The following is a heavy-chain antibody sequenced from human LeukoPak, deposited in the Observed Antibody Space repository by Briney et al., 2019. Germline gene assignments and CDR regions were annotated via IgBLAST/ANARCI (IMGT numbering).Heavy chain of an antibody. CDR3: ARDRPTGASRLFVVQ. CDR1: GFTFSSYS. J-gene: IGHJ4*02. Sequence: GGSLRLSCAPSGFTFSSYSMTWVRQAPGKGLEWVSSMSSGRRYIYYADSVRGRFTISRDDGKNSLYLLMNSLRVEDTAVYYCARDRPTGASRLFVVQWGQGTLVTVSS. D-gene: IGHD3-3*01. CDR2: MSSGRRYI. V-gene: IGHV3-21*01.